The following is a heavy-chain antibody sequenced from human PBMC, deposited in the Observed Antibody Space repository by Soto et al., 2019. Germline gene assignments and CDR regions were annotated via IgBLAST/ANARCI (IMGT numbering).Heavy chain of an antibody. Sequence: GSLRLSCAGSGFTFRDYYISWVRLAPGQGLEWVSYMSSSGATIYYADSVKGRFTISRDNAKNSLYLQMNSLRADDTAVYYCARNTVSAAGADYYGLDVWGQGTTVTVSS. J-gene: IGHJ6*02. CDR2: MSSSGATI. D-gene: IGHD6-13*01. V-gene: IGHV3-11*01. CDR1: GFTFRDYY. CDR3: ARNTVSAAGADYYGLDV.